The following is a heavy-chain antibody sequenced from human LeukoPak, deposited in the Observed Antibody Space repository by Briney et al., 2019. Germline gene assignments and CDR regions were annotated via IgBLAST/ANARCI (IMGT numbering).Heavy chain of an antibody. Sequence: PGGSLRLSCAASGFIFNNYGLVWVRQAPGKGLEWVSAISNDGGGTTYADFVKGRFTISRDNAKNSLYLQMNSLRAEDTAVYYCARDAAAGIMSYYGMDVWGQGTTVTVSS. CDR1: GFIFNNYG. CDR3: ARDAAAGIMSYYGMDV. D-gene: IGHD6-13*01. J-gene: IGHJ6*02. V-gene: IGHV3-21*01. CDR2: ISNDGGGT.